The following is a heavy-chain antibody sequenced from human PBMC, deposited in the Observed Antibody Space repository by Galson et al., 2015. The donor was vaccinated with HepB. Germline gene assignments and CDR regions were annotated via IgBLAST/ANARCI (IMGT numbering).Heavy chain of an antibody. J-gene: IGHJ4*02. Sequence: SLRLSCAASGFTFSNYAFHWVRQAPGKGLEWVALISYDGNNKYYADSLKGRFTISRDKSKNTLFLQMNNMRGEDTALYYCASLETRGMTTMPFDYWGQGTLVTVSS. CDR2: ISYDGNNK. CDR1: GFTFSNYA. V-gene: IGHV3-30-3*02. D-gene: IGHD5-24*01. CDR3: ASLETRGMTTMPFDY.